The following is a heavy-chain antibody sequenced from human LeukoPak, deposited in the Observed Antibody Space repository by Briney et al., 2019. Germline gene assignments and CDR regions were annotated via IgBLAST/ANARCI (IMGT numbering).Heavy chain of an antibody. D-gene: IGHD4-17*01. CDR2: INPNSGGT. CDR3: ARGGGTVTTPYYYYGMDV. Sequence: ASVNVSCKASGYTFTGYYMHWVRQAPGQGLEWMGRINPNSGGTNYAQKFQGRVTMTRDTSISTAYMELSRLRSDDTAVYYCARGGGTVTTPYYYYGMDVWGQGTTVTVSS. CDR1: GYTFTGYY. V-gene: IGHV1-2*06. J-gene: IGHJ6*02.